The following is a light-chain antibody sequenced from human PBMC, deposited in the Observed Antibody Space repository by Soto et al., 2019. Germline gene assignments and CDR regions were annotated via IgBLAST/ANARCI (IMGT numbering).Light chain of an antibody. Sequence: QSVLTQPASGSGSPGQSITISCTGTSSDVGSYNFVSWYQQLPGKAPNLMIYEVSNRPSGVSNRFSGSKSGNTASLTISGLQAEDEADYYCSSYTTTAYYVLGSGTKVTVL. CDR1: SSDVGSYNF. CDR2: EVS. CDR3: SSYTTTAYYV. V-gene: IGLV2-14*01. J-gene: IGLJ1*01.